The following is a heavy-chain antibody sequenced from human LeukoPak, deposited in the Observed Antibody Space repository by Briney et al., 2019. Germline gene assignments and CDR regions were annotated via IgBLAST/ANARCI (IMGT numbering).Heavy chain of an antibody. J-gene: IGHJ4*02. V-gene: IGHV3-23*01. CDR2: ISGSGDST. CDR1: GFTFSIYA. D-gene: IGHD5-18*01. CDR3: ATYRQVLLPFES. Sequence: GGSLRLSCAASGFTFSIYAMSWVRQAPGKGLEWVSAISGSGDSTYYADSVKGRFTISRDNSKNTLYLQMNSLRAEDTAIYYCATYRQVLLPFESWGQGTLVTVSS.